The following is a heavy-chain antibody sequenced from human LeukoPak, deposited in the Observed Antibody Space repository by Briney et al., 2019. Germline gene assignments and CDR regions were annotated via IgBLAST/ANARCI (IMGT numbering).Heavy chain of an antibody. Sequence: GGSLRLSCAASGFTFSDYYMSWLRQAPGKGLEWVSYISSSGSTIYYADSVKGRFTISRDNAKNSLYLQMNSLRAEDTAVYYCAREGSSGWSLGYYFDYWGQGTLVTVSS. CDR2: ISSSGSTI. V-gene: IGHV3-11*01. CDR3: AREGSSGWSLGYYFDY. J-gene: IGHJ4*02. CDR1: GFTFSDYY. D-gene: IGHD6-19*01.